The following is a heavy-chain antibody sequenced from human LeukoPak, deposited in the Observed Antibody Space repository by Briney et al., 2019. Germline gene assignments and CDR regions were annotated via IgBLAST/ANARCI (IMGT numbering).Heavy chain of an antibody. Sequence: ASVKVSCKASGYTFTSYGISWERQAPGQGLEWMGWISAYNGNTNYAQKLQGRVTMTTDTSTSTAYMELRSLRSDDTAVYYCAREISDIVVVPAAMRYNWFDPWGQGTLVTVSS. J-gene: IGHJ5*02. CDR1: GYTFTSYG. D-gene: IGHD2-2*01. V-gene: IGHV1-18*01. CDR2: ISAYNGNT. CDR3: AREISDIVVVPAAMRYNWFDP.